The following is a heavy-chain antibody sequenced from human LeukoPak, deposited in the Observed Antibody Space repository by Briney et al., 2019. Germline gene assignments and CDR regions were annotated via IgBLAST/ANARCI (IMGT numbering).Heavy chain of an antibody. J-gene: IGHJ4*02. D-gene: IGHD6-13*01. V-gene: IGHV4-39*07. Sequence: PSETLSLTCTVSGGSISSSSYYWGWIRQPPGKGLEWIGSIYYSGSTYYNPSLKSRVTISVGTSKNQFSLKLSSVTAADTAVYYCASGLQLVRGEGFDYWGQGTLVTVSS. CDR3: ASGLQLVRGEGFDY. CDR1: GGSISSSSYY. CDR2: IYYSGST.